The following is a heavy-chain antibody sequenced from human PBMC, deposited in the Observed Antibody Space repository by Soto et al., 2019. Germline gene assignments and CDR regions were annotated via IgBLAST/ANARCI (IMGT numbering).Heavy chain of an antibody. CDR2: IYSRGKT. V-gene: IGHV4-39*01. J-gene: IGHJ4*02. Sequence: SETLSLTCTVSGDPISGSSYYWGWIRQPPGKGLEWIGSIYSRGKTYYNPSLQSRVTISVDTSNDQFSLKLSSVTAADTALYYCVRSGSGLFYFDYWAQGTLVTVSP. D-gene: IGHD6-19*01. CDR1: GDPISGSSYY. CDR3: VRSGSGLFYFDY.